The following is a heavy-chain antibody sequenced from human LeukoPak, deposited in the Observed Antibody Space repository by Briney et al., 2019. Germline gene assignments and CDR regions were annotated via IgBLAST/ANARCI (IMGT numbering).Heavy chain of an antibody. Sequence: ASVKVSCKASGYTFTSYGISWARQAPGQGLEWMGWISAYNGNTNYAQKLQGRVTMTTDTSTSTAYMELRSLRSDDTAVYYCAREPYYDILTGGYYYYYYGMDVWGQGTTVTVSS. CDR2: ISAYNGNT. V-gene: IGHV1-18*01. J-gene: IGHJ6*02. CDR1: GYTFTSYG. D-gene: IGHD3-9*01. CDR3: AREPYYDILTGGYYYYYYGMDV.